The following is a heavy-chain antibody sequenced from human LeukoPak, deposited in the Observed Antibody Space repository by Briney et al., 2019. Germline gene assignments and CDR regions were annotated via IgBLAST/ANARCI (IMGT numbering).Heavy chain of an antibody. J-gene: IGHJ6*03. CDR2: ISSSSSYI. CDR1: GFTFSSYS. D-gene: IGHD5-18*01. Sequence: GGSLRLSCAASGFTFSSYSMNWVRQAPGKGLEWVSSISSSSSYIYYADSVKGRFTISRDNAKNSLYLQMNSLRAEDTAVYYCARDPRPIQLWPRYYYYYYMDVWGKGTTVTVSS. V-gene: IGHV3-21*01. CDR3: ARDPRPIQLWPRYYYYYYMDV.